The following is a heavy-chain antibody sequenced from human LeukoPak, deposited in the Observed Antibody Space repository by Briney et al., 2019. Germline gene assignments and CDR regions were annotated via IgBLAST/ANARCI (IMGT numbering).Heavy chain of an antibody. CDR1: GFTFSSYA. D-gene: IGHD1-26*01. CDR2: ISGSGGNT. J-gene: IGHJ4*02. V-gene: IGHV3-23*01. Sequence: PGGSLRLSCAASGFTFSSYAMSWVRQAPGEGLEWVSVISGSGGNTYYADSVKGRFTISRDNSKNTLFLQMNSLRAEDTAVYYCAKDGDGGSYYVLFDYWGQGALVTVSS. CDR3: AKDGDGGSYYVLFDY.